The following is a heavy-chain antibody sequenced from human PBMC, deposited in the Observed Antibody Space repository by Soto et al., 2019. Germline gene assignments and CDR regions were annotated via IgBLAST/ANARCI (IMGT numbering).Heavy chain of an antibody. D-gene: IGHD6-6*01. J-gene: IGHJ6*02. Sequence: SVKVSCKASGFPFTSSAVQWVRQARGQRLEWIGWIVVGSGNTNYAQKFQERVTITRDMSTSTAYMELSSLRSEDTAVYYCAADQEVAARPYRYYGMDVWGQGTTVTVSS. V-gene: IGHV1-58*01. CDR2: IVVGSGNT. CDR1: GFPFTSSA. CDR3: AADQEVAARPYRYYGMDV.